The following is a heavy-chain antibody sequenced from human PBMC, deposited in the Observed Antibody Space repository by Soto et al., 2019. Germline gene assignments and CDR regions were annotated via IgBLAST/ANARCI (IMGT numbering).Heavy chain of an antibody. CDR1: GYTFTGFF. V-gene: IGHV1-2*02. Sequence: ASVKVSCKASGYTFTGFFLHWVRQAPGQGLEWLGWINPNTGGTNYAQDFQGRITMTRDTSISTAHLELTSLRSDDTAVYYCAREGIEARIPSDWGQGTLVTVSS. J-gene: IGHJ4*02. CDR2: INPNTGGT. D-gene: IGHD6-6*01. CDR3: AREGIEARIPSD.